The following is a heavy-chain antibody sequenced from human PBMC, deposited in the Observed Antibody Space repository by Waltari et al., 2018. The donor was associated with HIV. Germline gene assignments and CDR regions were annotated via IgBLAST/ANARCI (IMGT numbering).Heavy chain of an antibody. CDR1: GYRFTSYW. J-gene: IGHJ6*02. CDR3: ARRLGGGEHGMDV. D-gene: IGHD7-27*01. Sequence: EVQLVQSGAEVKKPGESLKISCKGSGYRFTSYWIGWVRQRTGKGLEWMGRSCPSASETSSSTSFQSQVTIPADKSISTAYLQWGSLKASDTAMYYCARRLGGGEHGMDVWGQGTTVTVSS. V-gene: IGHV5-51*03. CDR2: SCPSASET.